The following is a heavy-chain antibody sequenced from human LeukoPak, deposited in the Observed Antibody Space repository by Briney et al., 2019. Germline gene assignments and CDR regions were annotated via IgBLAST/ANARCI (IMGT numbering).Heavy chain of an antibody. CDR2: VYTSGST. V-gene: IGHV4-4*07. J-gene: IGHJ3*01. D-gene: IGHD5/OR15-5a*01. CDR3: ARDSTLSASFDV. Sequence: KPSVTLSLTCTVSGGSISTYYWSWIRQPAGKGLEWIGRVYTSGSTNYNPSLKSRVTMSVDTSKNQFSLKVNSVTAADTAVYYCARDSTLSASFDVWGQGTMVTVSS. CDR1: GGSISTYY.